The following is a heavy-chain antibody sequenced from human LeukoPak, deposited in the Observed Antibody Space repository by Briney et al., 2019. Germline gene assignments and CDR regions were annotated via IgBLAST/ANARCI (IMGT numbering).Heavy chain of an antibody. V-gene: IGHV3-53*05. J-gene: IGHJ6*03. CDR2: IYSGGST. CDR3: ARDSSGYYLDYYYYMDV. D-gene: IGHD3-22*01. CDR1: EFIVSSNY. Sequence: GGSLRLSCAASEFIVSSNYMSWVRQAPGKGLEWVSVIYSGGSTYHADSVKGRFTISRDNSKNTLYLQMNSLRAEDTAVYYCARDSSGYYLDYYYYMDVWGKGTTVTVSS.